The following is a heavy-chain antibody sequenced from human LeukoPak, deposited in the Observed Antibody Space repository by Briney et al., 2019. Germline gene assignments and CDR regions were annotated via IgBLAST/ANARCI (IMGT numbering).Heavy chain of an antibody. Sequence: QPGGSLRLSCAASGFTFSSYEMNWVRQAPGKGLEWVSYISSSGSTIYYADSVKGRFTISRDNAKNSLYLQMNSLRAEDTAVYYCARDYYDSRLGEYYYYMDVWGKGTTVTISS. CDR1: GFTFSSYE. V-gene: IGHV3-48*03. CDR3: ARDYYDSRLGEYYYYMDV. D-gene: IGHD3-22*01. CDR2: ISSSGSTI. J-gene: IGHJ6*03.